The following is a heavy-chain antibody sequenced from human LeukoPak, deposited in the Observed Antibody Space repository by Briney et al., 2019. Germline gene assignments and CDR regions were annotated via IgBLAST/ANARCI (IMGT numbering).Heavy chain of an antibody. CDR2: ISYDGSNK. CDR1: GFTFSSYA. V-gene: IGHV3-30-3*01. J-gene: IGHJ4*02. CDR3: ARDLAMGELLTVFDY. Sequence: GGSLRLSCAASGFTFSSYAMHWVRQAPGKGLEWVAVISYDGSNKYYADSVKGRFTISRDNSKNTLYLQMNSLRAEDTAVYYCARDLAMGELLTVFDYWGQGTLVTVSS. D-gene: IGHD1-26*01.